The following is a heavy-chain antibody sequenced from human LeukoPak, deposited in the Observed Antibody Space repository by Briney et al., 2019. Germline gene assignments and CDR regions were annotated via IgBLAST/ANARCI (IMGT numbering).Heavy chain of an antibody. Sequence: GESLKISCAASGFTFSSYGMHWVRQAPGKGLDWVAVISNDGSKKYYADSVKGRFTISRDNSKNTLSLQVSSLRTEDTAVYYCAKDRYSYAFEYSDSWGQGTLVTVSS. CDR2: ISNDGSKK. D-gene: IGHD5-18*01. CDR1: GFTFSSYG. V-gene: IGHV3-30*18. CDR3: AKDRYSYAFEYSDS. J-gene: IGHJ4*02.